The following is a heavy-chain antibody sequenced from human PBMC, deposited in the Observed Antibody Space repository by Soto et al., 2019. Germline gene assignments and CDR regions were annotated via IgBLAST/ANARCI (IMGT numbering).Heavy chain of an antibody. Sequence: QVQLVQSGAEVKKPGSSVKVSCKASGGTFSSYAISWVRQAPGQGLEWMGGIIPIFGTGNYAQKSQGRVTITADESTSTADMELSSLRSEDTAVYYCARARTSSCPVGCWFDPWGQGTLVTVSS. CDR3: ARARTSSCPVGCWFDP. CDR2: IIPIFGTG. CDR1: GGTFSSYA. D-gene: IGHD2-15*01. V-gene: IGHV1-69*12. J-gene: IGHJ5*02.